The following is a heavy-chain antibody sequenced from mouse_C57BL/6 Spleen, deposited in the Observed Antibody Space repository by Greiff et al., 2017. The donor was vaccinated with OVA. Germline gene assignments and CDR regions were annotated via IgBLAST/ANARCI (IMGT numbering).Heavy chain of an antibody. Sequence: EVKLVESEGGLVQPGSSMKLSCTASGFTFSDYYMAWVRQVPEKGLEWVANINYDGSSTYYLDSLKSRFIISRDNAKNILYLQMSSLKSEDTATYYCAREREGAFDYWGQGTTLTVSS. CDR3: AREREGAFDY. CDR2: INYDGSST. V-gene: IGHV5-16*01. J-gene: IGHJ2*01. CDR1: GFTFSDYY.